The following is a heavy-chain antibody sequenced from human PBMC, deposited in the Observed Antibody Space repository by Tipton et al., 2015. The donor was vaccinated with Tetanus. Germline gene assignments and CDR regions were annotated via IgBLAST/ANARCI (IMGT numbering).Heavy chain of an antibody. V-gene: IGHV4-61*01. D-gene: IGHD3-3*01. Sequence: TLSLTCTVSGGSVRSGSYYWNWTRQPPGKGLEWIGYISYSGSTNSNYSLKSRITISQDTSKNQFSLKLTSVTAADTAVYYCARANYDFPKKGPFDSWGQGTLVIVSS. J-gene: IGHJ4*02. CDR2: ISYSGST. CDR3: ARANYDFPKKGPFDS. CDR1: GGSVRSGSYY.